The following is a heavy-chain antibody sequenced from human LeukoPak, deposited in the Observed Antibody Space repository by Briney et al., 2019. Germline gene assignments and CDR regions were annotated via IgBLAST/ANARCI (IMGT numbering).Heavy chain of an antibody. CDR1: GGSISSYY. D-gene: IGHD3-16*01. Sequence: SETLSLTCTVSGGSISSYYWSWIRQPPGKGLEWIGYIYYSGSTNYNPSLKSRVTISADTSKNQFSLKLSSVTAADTAVYYCARGGGFGDTDAFDIWGQGTMVTVSS. J-gene: IGHJ3*02. V-gene: IGHV4-59*01. CDR2: IYYSGST. CDR3: ARGGGFGDTDAFDI.